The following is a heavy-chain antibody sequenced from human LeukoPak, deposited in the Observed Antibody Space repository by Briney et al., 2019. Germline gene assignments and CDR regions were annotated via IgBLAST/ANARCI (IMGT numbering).Heavy chain of an antibody. CDR2: IDPSDSYT. J-gene: IGHJ5*02. V-gene: IGHV5-10-1*01. CDR1: GYSFTSYW. Sequence: GESLKISCKGSGYSFTSYWISWARQMPGKGLEWMGRIDPSDSYTNYSPSFQGHVTISADKSISTAYLQWSSLKASDTAMYYCAPHRGGLEDLTFDPWGQGTLVTVSS. D-gene: IGHD3-10*01. CDR3: APHRGGLEDLTFDP.